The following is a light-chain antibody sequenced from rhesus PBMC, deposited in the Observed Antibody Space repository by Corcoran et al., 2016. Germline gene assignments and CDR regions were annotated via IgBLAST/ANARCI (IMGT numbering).Light chain of an antibody. V-gene: IGKV1-74*01. Sequence: DIQMTQSPSSLSASVVARVTITCRASENVKNYLNLYQQKPGKTPKILIQKASTLQSGVSSRFSGCEFGADYTFTISSLQPEDVATDYCQLGYGTPPWTFGQGTKVEIK. CDR3: QLGYGTPPWT. CDR1: ENVKNY. CDR2: KAS. J-gene: IGKJ1*01.